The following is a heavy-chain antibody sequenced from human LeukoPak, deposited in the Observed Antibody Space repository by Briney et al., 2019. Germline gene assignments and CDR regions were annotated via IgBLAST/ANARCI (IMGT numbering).Heavy chain of an antibody. V-gene: IGHV4-59*01. CDR3: ARGVPEYYDFWSGYCYYFDY. D-gene: IGHD3-3*01. CDR1: GGSISSYY. Sequence: NPSETLSLTCTVSGGSISSYYWSWIRQPPGKGLEWIGYIYYKGSTNYNPCLNSRDTISVDTSKNQFSLKLTSVTAADTAVYYCARGVPEYYDFWSGYCYYFDYWGQGTLVILPS. J-gene: IGHJ4*02. CDR2: IYYKGST.